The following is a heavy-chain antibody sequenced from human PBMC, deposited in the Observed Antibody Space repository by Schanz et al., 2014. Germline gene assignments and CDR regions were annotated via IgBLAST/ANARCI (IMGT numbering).Heavy chain of an antibody. CDR2: ISWNSGSI. CDR1: GFTFDDYA. J-gene: IGHJ4*02. Sequence: EVQLVESGGGLVQPGRSLRLSCAASGFTFDDYAMHWVRQAPGKGLEWVSGISWNSGSIGYADSVKGRFTISRDNSKNTLDLPMNSLRADDTAVYYCARDKGGYYPFDYWGQGTLVTVSS. CDR3: ARDKGGYYPFDY. D-gene: IGHD3-3*01. V-gene: IGHV3-9*01.